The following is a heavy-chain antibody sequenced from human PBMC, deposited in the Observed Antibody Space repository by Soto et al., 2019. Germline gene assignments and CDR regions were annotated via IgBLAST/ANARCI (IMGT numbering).Heavy chain of an antibody. CDR3: ARGSCGDFGSGYCDYYYGMDV. D-gene: IGHD3-3*01. CDR1: GGTFSSYA. Sequence: QVQLVQSGAEVKKPGSSVKVSCKASGGTFSSYAISWVRQAPGQGLEWMGGIIPIFGTANYAQKFQGRVTITADESTSTAYMELSSLRSEDTAVYYCARGSCGDFGSGYCDYYYGMDVGGQGTTVTVSS. V-gene: IGHV1-69*01. J-gene: IGHJ6*02. CDR2: IIPIFGTA.